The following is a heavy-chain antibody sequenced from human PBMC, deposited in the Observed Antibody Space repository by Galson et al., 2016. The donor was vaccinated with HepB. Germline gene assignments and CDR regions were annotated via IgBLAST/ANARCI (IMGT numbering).Heavy chain of an antibody. CDR1: GFTFGSYS. Sequence: SLRLSCAASGFTFGSYSMNWVRQAPGKGLEWVSHISRSSSTIYYVDSVKGRFAISRDNAKTSLYLQMNSLRAEDTAVYYCAKVKQLTYFDSWGQGTLVTVSS. CDR3: AKVKQLTYFDS. D-gene: IGHD6-13*01. J-gene: IGHJ4*02. CDR2: ISRSSSTI. V-gene: IGHV3-48*01.